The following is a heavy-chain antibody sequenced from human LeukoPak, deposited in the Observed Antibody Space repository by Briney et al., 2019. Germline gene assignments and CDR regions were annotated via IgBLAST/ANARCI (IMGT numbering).Heavy chain of an antibody. CDR2: IYHSGST. V-gene: IGHV4-4*02. CDR1: GASISSSNW. J-gene: IGHJ6*03. CDR3: AKDNKYSSSSAYMDV. D-gene: IGHD6-6*01. Sequence: PSETLSLTRAGSGASISSSNWWSWVRQPPGKGLEWIGEIYHSGSTNYNPSLKSRVTISVDKSKNQFSLKLSSVTAADTAVYYCAKDNKYSSSSAYMDVWGKGTTVTVSS.